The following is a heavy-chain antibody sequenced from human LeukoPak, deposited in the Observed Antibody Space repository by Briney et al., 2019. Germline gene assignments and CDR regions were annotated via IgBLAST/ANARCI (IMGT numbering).Heavy chain of an antibody. Sequence: PGGSLRLSCAASGFTFSSYAMHWVRQAPGKGLEWVAVISYDGGNKYYADSVKGRFTISRDNSKNTLYLQMNSLRAEDTAVYYCAREIHPPAATFDYWGQGTLVTVSS. CDR3: AREIHPPAATFDY. CDR2: ISYDGGNK. J-gene: IGHJ4*02. CDR1: GFTFSSYA. D-gene: IGHD2-2*01. V-gene: IGHV3-30-3*01.